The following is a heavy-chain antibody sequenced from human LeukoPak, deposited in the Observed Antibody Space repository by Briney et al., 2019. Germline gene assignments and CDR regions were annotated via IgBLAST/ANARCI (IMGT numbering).Heavy chain of an antibody. CDR1: GGSISGYY. CDR2: IYCSGST. CDR3: ARSTSMVRGVIRWFDP. J-gene: IGHJ5*02. D-gene: IGHD3-10*01. Sequence: PSETLSLTCTVSGGSISGYYWSWIRQPPGKGLEWIGYIYCSGSTNYNPSLKSRVTISVDTSKNQFSLKLSSVTAADTAVYYCARSTSMVRGVIRWFDPWGQGTLVTVSS. V-gene: IGHV4-59*01.